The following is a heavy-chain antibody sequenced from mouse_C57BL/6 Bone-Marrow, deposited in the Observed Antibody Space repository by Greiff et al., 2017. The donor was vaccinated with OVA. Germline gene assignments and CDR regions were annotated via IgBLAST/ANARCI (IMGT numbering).Heavy chain of an antibody. CDR2: ISSGSSTI. Sequence: EVKVVESGGGLVKPGGSLKLSCAASGFTFSDYGMHWVRQAPEKGLEWVAYISSGSSTIYYEDTVKGRFTISSDNAKNTLLLQMTSLRSEDRAMYYCARQLRLYYCDYWGQGTTLTVSS. J-gene: IGHJ2*01. V-gene: IGHV5-17*01. CDR3: ARQLRLYYCDY. CDR1: GFTFSDYG. D-gene: IGHD3-2*02.